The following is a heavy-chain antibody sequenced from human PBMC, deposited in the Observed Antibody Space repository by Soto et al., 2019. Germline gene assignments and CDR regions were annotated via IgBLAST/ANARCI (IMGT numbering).Heavy chain of an antibody. J-gene: IGHJ4*02. Sequence: SETLSLTCAVYGGSFSGYYWSWIRQPPGKGLEWIGEINHSGSTNYNPSLKSRVTISVDTSKNQFSLKLSSVTAADTAVYYCARGPPTFVQLAARAVYFDYWGQGTLVTVSS. CDR3: ARGPPTFVQLAARAVYFDY. CDR2: INHSGST. V-gene: IGHV4-34*01. D-gene: IGHD3-3*02. CDR1: GGSFSGYY.